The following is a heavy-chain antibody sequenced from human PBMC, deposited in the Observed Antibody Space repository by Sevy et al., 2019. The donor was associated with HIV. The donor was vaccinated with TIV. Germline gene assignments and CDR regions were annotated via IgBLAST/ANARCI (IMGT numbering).Heavy chain of an antibody. CDR1: GFTFSDYY. D-gene: IGHD4-17*01. J-gene: IGHJ6*02. CDR2: ISGDGDTI. CDR3: ARDHVKDGDLGDYYYFAMDV. Sequence: GGSLRLSCAASGFTFSDYYMSWIRQAPGKGLEWLSYISGDGDTIYYTNSVKGRFTISRENAKKSLYLQMNSLRAEDTAVYYCARDHVKDGDLGDYYYFAMDVWGQGTSVTVSS. V-gene: IGHV3-11*01.